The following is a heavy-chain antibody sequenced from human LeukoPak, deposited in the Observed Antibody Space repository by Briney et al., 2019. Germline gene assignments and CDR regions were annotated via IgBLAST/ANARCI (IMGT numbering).Heavy chain of an antibody. CDR1: GFPLSSYW. CDR2: INPDGGTT. CDR3: ARVRVGAYDFEY. Sequence: GGSLRLSCAASGFPLSSYWMHWVRQVPGKGLVWVSRINPDGGTTTYADSVKGRFTISRDNAKNTLYLQMNSLRAEDTAVYYCARVRVGAYDFEYWGQGTLVTVSS. D-gene: IGHD3-10*01. V-gene: IGHV3-74*01. J-gene: IGHJ4*02.